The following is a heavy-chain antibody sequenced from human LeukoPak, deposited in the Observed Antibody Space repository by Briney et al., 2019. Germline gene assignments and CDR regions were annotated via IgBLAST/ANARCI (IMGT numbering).Heavy chain of an antibody. Sequence: ASVKVSCKASGYIFTDYYIHWVRQAPGQGLQRMVWINPLSGGTNYAQKFRGRVTMTRDTSIATIYMDLSSLVSDDTAVYYCARGHDNTGYNYFDQWGQGTLVTVSS. J-gene: IGHJ4*02. CDR1: GYIFTDYY. V-gene: IGHV1-2*02. D-gene: IGHD5-18*01. CDR2: INPLSGGT. CDR3: ARGHDNTGYNYFDQ.